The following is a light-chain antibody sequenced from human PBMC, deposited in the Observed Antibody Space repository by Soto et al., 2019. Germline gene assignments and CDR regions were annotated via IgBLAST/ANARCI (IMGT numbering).Light chain of an antibody. CDR1: QSVSSN. CDR2: GAS. CDR3: QHYNNWPRT. J-gene: IGKJ1*01. V-gene: IGKV3-15*01. Sequence: EIVMTQSPATLSVSPGERATLSCRASQSVSSNLAWYQQKPGQAPRLLIYGASTRATGIPARFSGSGSGTEFTLTNSSLHSEDFAVYYCQHYNNWPRTFGQGNKVEI.